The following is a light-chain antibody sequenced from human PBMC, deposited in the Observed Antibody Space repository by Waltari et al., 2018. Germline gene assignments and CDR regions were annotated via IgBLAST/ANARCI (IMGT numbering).Light chain of an antibody. CDR2: DTS. J-gene: IGKJ4*01. V-gene: IGKV3-11*01. Sequence: CRASQRISTYRAWYQQKPGQAPRLLIYDTSNRATGIPTRFSGSGFGTDFTLTISSLEPEDFAIYYCQQRRNWPLTFGGGTKVEIK. CDR3: QQRRNWPLT. CDR1: QRISTY.